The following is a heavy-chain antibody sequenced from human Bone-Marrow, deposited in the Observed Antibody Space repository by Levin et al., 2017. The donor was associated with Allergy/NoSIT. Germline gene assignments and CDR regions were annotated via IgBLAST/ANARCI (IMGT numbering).Heavy chain of an antibody. CDR1: GFTFSNSW. V-gene: IGHV3-7*01. J-gene: IGHJ5*02. D-gene: IGHD5-24*01. CDR3: ARDQFRRATIGARWFDP. CDR2: IKEDGSVK. Sequence: LSLTCAASGFTFSNSWMSWVRQAPGKGLEWVANIKEDGSVKYYVDSVKGRFTISRDNAKNSLYVQMNSLRAEDTAVYYCARDQFRRATIGARWFDPWGQGTLVTVSS.